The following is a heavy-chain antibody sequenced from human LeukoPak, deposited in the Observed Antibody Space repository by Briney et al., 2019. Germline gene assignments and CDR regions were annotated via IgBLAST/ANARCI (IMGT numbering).Heavy chain of an antibody. J-gene: IGHJ4*02. CDR3: ARDDSGYAFDY. CDR2: ISSSSSYI. Sequence: GGSLRLSCAASGFTFSSYSMNWVRRAPGKGLEWVSSISSSSSYIYYADSVKGRFTISKDNAKNSLYLQMNSLRAEDTAVYYCARDDSGYAFDYWGQGTLVTVSS. D-gene: IGHD5-12*01. V-gene: IGHV3-21*01. CDR1: GFTFSSYS.